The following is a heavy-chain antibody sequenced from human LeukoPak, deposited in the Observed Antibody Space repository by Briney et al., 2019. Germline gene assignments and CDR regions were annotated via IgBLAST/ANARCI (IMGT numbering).Heavy chain of an antibody. J-gene: IGHJ6*02. Sequence: GGSLRLSCAASGFTFSHYSMHWVRQAPGKGLEWVALIHYDGRNKYYTDSVKGRFTISRDNSKNTLYLQMNSLRAEDTAVYYCARDWGYCSGGSCYDYYGMDVWGQGTTVTVSS. D-gene: IGHD2-15*01. CDR1: GFTFSHYS. CDR3: ARDWGYCSGGSCYDYYGMDV. CDR2: IHYDGRNK. V-gene: IGHV3-33*08.